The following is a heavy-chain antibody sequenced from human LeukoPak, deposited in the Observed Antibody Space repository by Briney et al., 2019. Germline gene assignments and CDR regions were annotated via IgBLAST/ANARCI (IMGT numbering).Heavy chain of an antibody. CDR2: INHSGST. CDR1: GGSFSGYY. J-gene: IGHJ6*03. Sequence: PSETLSLTCAVSGGSFSGYYWSWIRQPPGKGLEWIGVINHSGSTNYNPSLKSRVTISVDTSKNQFSLKLSSVTAADTAVYYCAGGYSYGSTYYYMDVWGKGTTVTISS. CDR3: AGGYSYGSTYYYMDV. V-gene: IGHV4-34*01. D-gene: IGHD5-18*01.